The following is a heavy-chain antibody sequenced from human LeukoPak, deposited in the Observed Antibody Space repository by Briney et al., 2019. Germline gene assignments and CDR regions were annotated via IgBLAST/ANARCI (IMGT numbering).Heavy chain of an antibody. D-gene: IGHD2/OR15-2a*01. CDR3: AKGRPWGNSGPPFDI. CDR1: GFTVSSNY. CDR2: IYSGGST. V-gene: IGHV3-53*01. Sequence: GGSLRLSCAASGFTVSSNYMSWVRQAPGKGLEWVSVIYSGGSTYYADSVKGRFTISRDNAKNSLYLQMNSLRAEDTAVYYCAKGRPWGNSGPPFDIWGQGTKVNGSS. J-gene: IGHJ3*02.